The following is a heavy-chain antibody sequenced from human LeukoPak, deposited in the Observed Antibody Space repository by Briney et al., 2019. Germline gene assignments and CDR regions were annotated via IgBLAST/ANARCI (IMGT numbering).Heavy chain of an antibody. CDR2: IDHSGTI. V-gene: IGHV4-38-2*02. J-gene: IGHJ3*02. Sequence: PSETLSLTCTVSGYSISSGNYWGCIRQPPGKGLEWIGIIDHSGTIYYNPSLKSRLTISGDTSKNPFSLKLSPVTAADTAVYYCARGSKEVLLWFGAHDAFDIWGQGTMVTVSS. CDR3: ARGSKEVLLWFGAHDAFDI. D-gene: IGHD3-10*01. CDR1: GYSISSGNY.